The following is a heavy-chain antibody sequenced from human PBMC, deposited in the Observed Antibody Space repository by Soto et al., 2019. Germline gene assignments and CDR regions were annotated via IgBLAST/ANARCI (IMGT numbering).Heavy chain of an antibody. J-gene: IGHJ6*02. V-gene: IGHV3-23*01. CDR3: AKGRGYSYGYDSFYDGKDV. CDR1: GFTFSSYA. CDR2: ISGSGGST. D-gene: IGHD5-18*01. Sequence: GGSLRLSCAASGFTFSSYAMSWVRQAPGKGLEWVSAISGSGGSTYYADSVKGRFTISRDNSKNTLYLQMNSLRAEDTAVYYCAKGRGYSYGYDSFYDGKDVWGQGTTGTVSS.